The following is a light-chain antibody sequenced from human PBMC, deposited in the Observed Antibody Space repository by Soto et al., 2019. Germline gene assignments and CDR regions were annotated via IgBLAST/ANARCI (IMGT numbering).Light chain of an antibody. J-gene: IGKJ4*01. CDR1: QGISSY. Sequence: DIQLTQSPSFLSASVGDRVTITCRASQGISSYLAWYQQKPGKAPKLLIYAASTLQSGVPSRFSGSGSGTEFHLTISSLQPEDFATYYCQQHNSYPLTFGGGTKVEIK. V-gene: IGKV1-9*01. CDR2: AAS. CDR3: QQHNSYPLT.